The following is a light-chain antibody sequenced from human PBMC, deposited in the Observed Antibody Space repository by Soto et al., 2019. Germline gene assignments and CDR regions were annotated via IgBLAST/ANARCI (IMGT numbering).Light chain of an antibody. CDR2: AAS. CDR1: QSISNH. J-gene: IGKJ5*01. CDR3: QQYNTFWT. V-gene: IGKV1-39*01. Sequence: DIQMTQSPSSLSASVEDRVIITCRASQSISNHLNWYQQKPGKAPKLLIFAASSLQSGVPSRFSGSRSGPDFTLTISSLQPDDFATYYCQQYNTFWTFGQGTRLEIK.